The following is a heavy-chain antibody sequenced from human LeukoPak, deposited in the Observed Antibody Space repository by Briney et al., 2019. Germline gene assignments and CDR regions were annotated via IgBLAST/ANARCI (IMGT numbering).Heavy chain of an antibody. CDR1: GFTFSSYS. CDR2: ISSSSNYI. CDR3: ARASGVAAVDY. J-gene: IGHJ4*02. V-gene: IGHV3-21*01. Sequence: GGSLRLSCAASGFTFSSYSMNWVRQAPGKGLEWVSSISSSSNYIYYADSVKGRFTISRDNAKNSLYLQMNSLRAEDTAVYYCARASGVAAVDYGGQGTLVTVSS. D-gene: IGHD6-19*01.